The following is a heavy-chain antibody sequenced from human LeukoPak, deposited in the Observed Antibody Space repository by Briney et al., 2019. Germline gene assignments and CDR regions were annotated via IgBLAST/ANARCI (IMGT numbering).Heavy chain of an antibody. V-gene: IGHV4-59*01. D-gene: IGHD6-13*01. CDR3: ARGISRGAGTYFDY. CDR1: GGSIRSYY. Sequence: SETLSLTCTVSGGSIRSYYWSWIRQPPGKGLEWIGYIYYSGSTNYNPSLKSRVTISVDTSKNQFSLKLSSVTAADTAVYYCARGISRGAGTYFDYWGQGTLVTVSS. CDR2: IYYSGST. J-gene: IGHJ4*02.